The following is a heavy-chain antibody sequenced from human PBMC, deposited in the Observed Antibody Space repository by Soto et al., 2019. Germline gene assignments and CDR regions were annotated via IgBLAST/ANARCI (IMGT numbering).Heavy chain of an antibody. Sequence: QVHLVQSGAEVKKPGASVKVYCKASGYSFSANSMHWVRQAPGQGLEWMGWINPNNGGTNYARKFQGWFTMTRDTSISTAYMDLTRLKSDDTAVYYCAIHRSGVVYCGQGTLVTVSS. J-gene: IGHJ4*02. V-gene: IGHV1-2*04. CDR2: INPNNGGT. CDR3: AIHRSGVVY. CDR1: GYSFSANS. D-gene: IGHD2-15*01.